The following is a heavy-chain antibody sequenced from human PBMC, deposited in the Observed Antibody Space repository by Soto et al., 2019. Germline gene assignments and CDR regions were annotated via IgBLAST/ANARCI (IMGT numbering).Heavy chain of an antibody. J-gene: IGHJ4*02. CDR3: ASGGSLAPEY. Sequence: QVQLVESGGGLVKPRESLRLSCAASGFNFSDYYMTWIRQAPGKGLEWVSSIGSSGRTIYYADSVKGRFTISRDNAKKSVILQMSSLSVEDTAVYYCASGGSLAPEYWGQGTLVTVSS. V-gene: IGHV3-11*01. CDR2: IGSSGRTI. CDR1: GFNFSDYY. D-gene: IGHD3-16*01.